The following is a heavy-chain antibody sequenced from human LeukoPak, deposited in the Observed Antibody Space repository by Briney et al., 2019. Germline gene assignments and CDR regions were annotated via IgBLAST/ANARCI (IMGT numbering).Heavy chain of an antibody. D-gene: IGHD3-10*01. Sequence: GRSLRLSSAASGFTFSSYGMHWVRQAPGKGLEWVAVISYDGSNKYYADSVKGRFTISRDNSKNTLYLQMNSLRAEDTAVYYCAKDFSMVRGVISDNFDYWGQGTLVTVSS. J-gene: IGHJ4*02. V-gene: IGHV3-30*18. CDR3: AKDFSMVRGVISDNFDY. CDR1: GFTFSSYG. CDR2: ISYDGSNK.